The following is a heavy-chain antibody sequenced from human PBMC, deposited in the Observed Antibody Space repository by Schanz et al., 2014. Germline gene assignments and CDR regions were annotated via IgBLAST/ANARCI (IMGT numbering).Heavy chain of an antibody. CDR1: RIIFGTYS. J-gene: IGHJ6*03. Sequence: EVQLVESGGGLVKPGGSLRLSCTASRIIFGTYSMNWIRQTPKGLEWVSSISSGGRNISYADSVEGRFVISRDNARSSLYLQMSSLRDGDTAVYYCARVDSGYDSHLYYYYYYMDVWGKGTTVTVSS. CDR3: ARVDSGYDSHLYYYYYYMDV. V-gene: IGHV3-21*04. CDR2: ISSGGRNI. D-gene: IGHD5-12*01.